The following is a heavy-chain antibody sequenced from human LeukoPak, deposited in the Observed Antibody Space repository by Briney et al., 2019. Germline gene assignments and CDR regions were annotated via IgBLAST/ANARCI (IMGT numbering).Heavy chain of an antibody. Sequence: QPGGSLRLSCAVSGFTFSSYEMNWVRQAPGKGLEWVSYISRSGTTIYYADSVKGRFTISRDNAKNSLYLQMNSLRAEDTAVYYCAREMHGDDDYWCQGTLVTVSS. CDR3: AREMHGDDDY. J-gene: IGHJ4*02. CDR1: GFTFSSYE. V-gene: IGHV3-48*03. CDR2: ISRSGTTI. D-gene: IGHD4-17*01.